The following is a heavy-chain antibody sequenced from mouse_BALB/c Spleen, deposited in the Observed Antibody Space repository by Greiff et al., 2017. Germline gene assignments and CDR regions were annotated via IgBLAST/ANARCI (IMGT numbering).Heavy chain of an antibody. CDR3: ARGAVVDY. CDR2: INPSTGYT. Sequence: VKLQESGAELAKPGASVKMSCKASGYTFTSYWMHWVKQRPGQGLEWIGYINPSTGYTEYNQKFKDKATLTADKSSSTAYMQLSSLTSEDSAVYYCARGAVVDYWGQGTTLTVSS. V-gene: IGHV1-7*01. CDR1: GYTFTSYW. D-gene: IGHD1-1*01. J-gene: IGHJ2*01.